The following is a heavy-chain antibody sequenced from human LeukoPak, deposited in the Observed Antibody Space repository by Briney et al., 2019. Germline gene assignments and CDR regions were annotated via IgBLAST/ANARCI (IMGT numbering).Heavy chain of an antibody. D-gene: IGHD1-26*01. V-gene: IGHV4-4*02. Sequence: SETLSLTCAVSGGSISSSNWWSWVRQPPGKGLEWIGGIYHSGSTNYNPSLKSRVTISVDKSKNQFSLKLSSVTAADTAVYYCARVSGSYGDAFDIWGQGTMVTVSS. CDR2: IYHSGST. J-gene: IGHJ3*02. CDR3: ARVSGSYGDAFDI. CDR1: GGSISSSNW.